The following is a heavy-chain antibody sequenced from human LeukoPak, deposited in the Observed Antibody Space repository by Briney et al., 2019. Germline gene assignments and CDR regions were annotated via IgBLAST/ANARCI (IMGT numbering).Heavy chain of an antibody. CDR3: AREHDYLDY. Sequence: GGSLRLSCAASGFTFSSYAINWVRQAPGKGLEWVSAINSNGGSTYYADSVKGRFTISRDNSKNTLYLQMNSLRAEDTAVYYFAREHDYLDYWGQGTLVTVSS. CDR1: GFTFSSYA. J-gene: IGHJ4*02. CDR2: INSNGGST. V-gene: IGHV3-23*01.